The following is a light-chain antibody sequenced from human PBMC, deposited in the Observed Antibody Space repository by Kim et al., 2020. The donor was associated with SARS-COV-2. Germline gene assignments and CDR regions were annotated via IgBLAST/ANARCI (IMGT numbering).Light chain of an antibody. CDR3: QVWETFSDHPV. Sequence: APGKTAKITCGGNDIGSKSVHWYQRRPGQAPVLVIYYDDGRPSRVPERFSGSNSVNTATLTISRVEAGDEADYYCQVWETFSDHPVFGRGTQLTVL. V-gene: IGLV3-21*01. J-gene: IGLJ3*02. CDR1: DIGSKS. CDR2: YDD.